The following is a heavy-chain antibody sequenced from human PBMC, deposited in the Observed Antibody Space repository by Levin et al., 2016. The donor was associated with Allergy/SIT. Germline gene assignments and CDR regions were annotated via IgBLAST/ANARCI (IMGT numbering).Heavy chain of an antibody. D-gene: IGHD2-21*01. V-gene: IGHV3-30*02. CDR1: GFSLSTSG. J-gene: IGHJ5*01. Sequence: GESLKISCAASGFSLSTSGIHWVRQSPGKGLEWVALIHYDGSQTYYSDSVKGRFSVSREIAKSMVYLQMNSLRAEDTAVYHCVRDLWAVFPLDPWGQGTLVTVSS. CDR3: VRDLWAVFPLDP. CDR2: IHYDGSQT.